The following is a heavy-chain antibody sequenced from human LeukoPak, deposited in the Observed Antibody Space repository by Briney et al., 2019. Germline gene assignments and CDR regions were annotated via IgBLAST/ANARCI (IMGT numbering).Heavy chain of an antibody. Sequence: SETLSLTCTVSGGSISSYYWDWIRQPPGKGLEWIGSIYHSGSTYYNPSLKSRVTISVDTSKNQFSLKLSSVTAADTAVYYCARGRYYDSRVDYWGQGTLVTVSS. CDR3: ARGRYYDSRVDY. CDR1: GGSISSYY. CDR2: IYHSGST. V-gene: IGHV4-39*07. D-gene: IGHD3-22*01. J-gene: IGHJ4*02.